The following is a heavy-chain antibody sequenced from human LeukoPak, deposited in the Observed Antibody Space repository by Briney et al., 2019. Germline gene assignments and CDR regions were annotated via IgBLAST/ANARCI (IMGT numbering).Heavy chain of an antibody. J-gene: IGHJ4*02. D-gene: IGHD3-10*01. CDR2: INHSGNT. CDR3: ARVSWPPGSSWYYFDY. Sequence: KSSEALSLTCAVYGGSFSGYYWSWIRQPPGKGLEWIGEINHSGNTNYNPSLKSRVTISVDTSKNKFSLKLNSVTAADTAVYYCARVSWPPGSSWYYFDYWGQGTLVTVTS. V-gene: IGHV4-34*01. CDR1: GGSFSGYY.